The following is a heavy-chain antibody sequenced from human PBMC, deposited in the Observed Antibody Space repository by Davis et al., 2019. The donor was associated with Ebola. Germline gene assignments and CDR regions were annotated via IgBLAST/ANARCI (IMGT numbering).Heavy chain of an antibody. Sequence: GGSLRLSCADSVITFSSYAMTWVRQAPGKGLEWVSAISGSGGNTYYADSVKGRLTISRDNSKKTMYLQMNSLRGEDTAVYYCARSGLSFGVVKYHYGMDAWGKGTTVTVSS. CDR2: ISGSGGNT. D-gene: IGHD3-3*01. CDR1: VITFSSYA. CDR3: ARSGLSFGVVKYHYGMDA. V-gene: IGHV3-23*01. J-gene: IGHJ6*04.